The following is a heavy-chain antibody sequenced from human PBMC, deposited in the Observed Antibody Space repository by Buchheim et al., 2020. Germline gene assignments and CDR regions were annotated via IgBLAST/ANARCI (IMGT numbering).Heavy chain of an antibody. J-gene: IGHJ6*03. CDR1: GFTFSSYT. Sequence: VQLVESGGGVVQPGRSLRLSCAASGFTFSSYTMNWVRQAPGKGLEWVSSISSTGSYIYYADSVKGRFTISRDNAKNSLFLQMNSLRAEDTAVYYCARSEVFLVWGKGTT. D-gene: IGHD2/OR15-2a*01. V-gene: IGHV3-21*01. CDR3: ARSEVFLV. CDR2: ISSTGSYI.